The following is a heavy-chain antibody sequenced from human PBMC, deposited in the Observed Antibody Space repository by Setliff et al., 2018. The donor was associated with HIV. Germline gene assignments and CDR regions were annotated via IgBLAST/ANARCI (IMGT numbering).Heavy chain of an antibody. CDR2: IYYSGNT. CDR1: GGSIKSSSYY. J-gene: IGHJ1*01. V-gene: IGHV4-39*07. Sequence: SETLSLTCTVSGGSIKSSSYYWGWIRQPPGKGLKWIGSIYYSGNTYYNPSLKSRVTISVDTSRNQFSLRLSSVTAADTAVYYCARDGRHDRNRWYVTHQYFKYWGQGTLVTVSS. CDR3: ARDGRHDRNRWYVTHQYFKY. D-gene: IGHD2-15*01.